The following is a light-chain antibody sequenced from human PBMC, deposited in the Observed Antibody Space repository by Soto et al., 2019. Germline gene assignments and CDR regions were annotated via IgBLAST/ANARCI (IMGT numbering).Light chain of an antibody. CDR1: QSVLYSSNNKNY. CDR2: WAS. V-gene: IGKV4-1*01. J-gene: IGKJ4*01. Sequence: DIVMTQSPDSLAVSLGERATINCKSSQSVLYSSNNKNYLAWYQQKPGQPPKLLIHWASTRTSGVPDRFSGNVSGTEFTLTIGSMQAEDVAVYYCQQYFSPPLTFGGGTNAEIK. CDR3: QQYFSPPLT.